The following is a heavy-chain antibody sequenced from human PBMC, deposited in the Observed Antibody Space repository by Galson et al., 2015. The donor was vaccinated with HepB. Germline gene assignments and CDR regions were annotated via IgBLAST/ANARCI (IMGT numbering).Heavy chain of an antibody. V-gene: IGHV3-7*03. D-gene: IGHD3-3*02. Sequence: SLRLSCAASGFSFSTYWMTWVRQAPGKGLEWVANIKQDGGETYYLDSVKGRFTISRDNAKSSVYLQMNILRAEDTAVYYCARISPWWGQGTLVTVSS. CDR2: IKQDGGET. CDR3: ARISPW. CDR1: GFSFSTYW. J-gene: IGHJ4*02.